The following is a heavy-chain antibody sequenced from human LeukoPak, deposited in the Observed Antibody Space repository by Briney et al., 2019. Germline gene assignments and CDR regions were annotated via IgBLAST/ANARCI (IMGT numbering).Heavy chain of an antibody. CDR2: ISSSSSYI. J-gene: IGHJ3*02. D-gene: IGHD2-2*01. V-gene: IGHV3-21*01. Sequence: PGGSLRLSCAASGFTFSSYSMNWVRQAPGKGLEWVSSISSSSSYIHYADSVKGRFTISRDNAKNSLYLQMNSLRAEDTAVYYCARDLGYCSSTSCFLDAFDIWGQGTMVTVSP. CDR3: ARDLGYCSSTSCFLDAFDI. CDR1: GFTFSSYS.